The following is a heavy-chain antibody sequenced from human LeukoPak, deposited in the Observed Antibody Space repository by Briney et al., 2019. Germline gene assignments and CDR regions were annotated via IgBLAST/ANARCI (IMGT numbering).Heavy chain of an antibody. V-gene: IGHV4-39*01. CDR2: IYYTGST. Sequence: PSETLSLTCNVSSGSISSTSYYWGWIRQPPGKGLEWIGSIYYTGSTYYNPSLNTRVTMSVDTSKNQFSLKLSSVTAADTAVYYCARRLKVTEHFDHWGQGTLVTVSS. J-gene: IGHJ4*02. CDR3: ARRLKVTEHFDH. CDR1: SGSISSTSYY. D-gene: IGHD2-21*02.